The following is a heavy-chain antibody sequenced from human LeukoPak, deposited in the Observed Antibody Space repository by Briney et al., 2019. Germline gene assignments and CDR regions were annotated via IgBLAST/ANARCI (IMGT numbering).Heavy chain of an antibody. J-gene: IGHJ6*02. Sequence: PSETLSLTCTVSGGSISSSSYYWGWLRQPPGKGLEWIGSIYYSGSTYYNPSLKSRVTISVDTSKNQFSLKLSSVTAADTAVYYCAREADYYYGMDVWGQGTTVTVSS. CDR3: AREADYYYGMDV. CDR2: IYYSGST. V-gene: IGHV4-39*07. CDR1: GGSISSSSYY. D-gene: IGHD6-25*01.